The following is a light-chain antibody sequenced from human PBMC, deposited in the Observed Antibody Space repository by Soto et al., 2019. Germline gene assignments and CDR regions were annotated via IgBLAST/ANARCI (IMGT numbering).Light chain of an antibody. CDR2: WAS. Sequence: DIVMTQSPDSLAVALGGRATINCKSSQSVLYSSNNKDYLAWYHQKPGQPPKLLIYWASTRDSGVPDRFSGSGSGTDFTLTISSLQAEDVAVYYCQQYFSTPRTFGQGTKVDIK. CDR1: QSVLYSSNNKDY. J-gene: IGKJ1*01. V-gene: IGKV4-1*01. CDR3: QQYFSTPRT.